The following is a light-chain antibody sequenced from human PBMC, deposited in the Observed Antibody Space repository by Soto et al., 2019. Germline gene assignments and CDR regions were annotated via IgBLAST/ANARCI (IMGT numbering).Light chain of an antibody. CDR2: DGS. CDR3: GSYAGSRIWV. J-gene: IGLJ3*02. Sequence: QSALTQPASVSGSPGQSITISCTGTSSDVGTYNLVSWYQQHPGNAPKLIIYDGSKRPSGVSNRFSGSKSGNTASLTISGLQAEDEADYSCGSYAGSRIWVFGGGTKLTVL. V-gene: IGLV2-23*01. CDR1: SSDVGTYNL.